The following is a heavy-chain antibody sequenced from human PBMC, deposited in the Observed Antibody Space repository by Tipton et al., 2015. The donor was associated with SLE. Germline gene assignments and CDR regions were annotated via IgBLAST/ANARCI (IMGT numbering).Heavy chain of an antibody. Sequence: LRLSCTVSGGSLSTPTYYWDWVRQSPGKGLAWIGTIYYSGSTNYNPSLKSRVTMSVDTSKNQFSLKLNSLTAADTAVYYCARQHDTSGYYYIWGQGTLVTVSS. D-gene: IGHD3-22*01. CDR2: IYYSGST. CDR1: GGSLSTPTYY. CDR3: ARQHDTSGYYYI. V-gene: IGHV4-39*07. J-gene: IGHJ4*02.